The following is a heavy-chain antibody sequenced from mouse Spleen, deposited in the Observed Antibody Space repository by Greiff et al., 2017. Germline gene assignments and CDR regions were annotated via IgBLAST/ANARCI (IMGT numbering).Heavy chain of an antibody. J-gene: IGHJ4*01. V-gene: IGHV1-82*01. CDR2: IYPGDGDT. CDR3: ARHYYDGSPLYAMDY. D-gene: IGHD1-1*01. Sequence: QVQLKESGAELMKPGASVKISCKASGYAFSSSWMNWVKQRPGKGLEWIGRIYPGDGDTNYNGKFKGKATLTADKSSSTAYMQLSSLTSEDSAVYFCARHYYDGSPLYAMDYWGQGTSVTVSS. CDR1: GYAFSSSW.